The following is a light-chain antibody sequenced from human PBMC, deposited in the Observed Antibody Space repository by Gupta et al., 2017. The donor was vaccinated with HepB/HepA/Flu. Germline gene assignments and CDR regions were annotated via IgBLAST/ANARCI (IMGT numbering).Light chain of an antibody. CDR3: QVWDGSSDHYV. V-gene: IGLV3-21*04. J-gene: IGLJ1*01. CDR2: YDS. Sequence: SYVLTQPPSVHLAPGQTAKIPCGGDNIGSKGVHWYQQRPGRAPLLVIYYDSVRPSGIPERFSGSNSGNTATLTIRSVEAGDEADYYCQVWDGSSDHYVFGSGTKVTVL. CDR1: NIGSKG.